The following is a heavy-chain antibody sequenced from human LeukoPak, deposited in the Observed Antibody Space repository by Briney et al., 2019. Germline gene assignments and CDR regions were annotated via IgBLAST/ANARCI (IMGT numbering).Heavy chain of an antibody. V-gene: IGHV3-20*04. CDR1: GFTFDDYG. D-gene: IGHD3-10*01. CDR3: ASRITMVRGEEGVDY. Sequence: GGSLRLSCAASGFTFDDYGLSWVRQVPGKGLEWVSGLNWNGASTGYADSVKGRFTIFRDNAKNSLYLQMNSLRAEDTAVYYCASRITMVRGEEGVDYWGQGTLVTVSS. CDR2: LNWNGAST. J-gene: IGHJ4*02.